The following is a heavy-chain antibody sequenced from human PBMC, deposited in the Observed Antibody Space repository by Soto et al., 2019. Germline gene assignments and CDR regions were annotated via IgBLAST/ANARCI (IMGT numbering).Heavy chain of an antibody. D-gene: IGHD3-9*01. CDR2: INHSGST. Sequence: SETLSLTCAVYGGSFSGYFWSWIRPPPGKGLEWIGEINHSGSTNYNPSLKRRVTISVDTPKNQFSLKLSSVTAADTAVYYCARGYDILTGYYIDYWGQGTLVTVSS. J-gene: IGHJ4*02. CDR1: GGSFSGYF. CDR3: ARGYDILTGYYIDY. V-gene: IGHV4-34*01.